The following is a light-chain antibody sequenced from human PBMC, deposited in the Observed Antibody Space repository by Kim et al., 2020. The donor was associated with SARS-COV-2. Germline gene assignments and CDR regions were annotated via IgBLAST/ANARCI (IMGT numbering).Light chain of an antibody. Sequence: SGGGRVTITCGAGENSNTWVAWYQQKRGKAPKLLVYAASSRESGVRSRFGGSGSGTEFTLTIARLQPDDSATYYCQQANSFPPFAFGQGTKLEI. J-gene: IGKJ1*01. CDR2: AAS. CDR1: ENSNTW. CDR3: QQANSFPPFA. V-gene: IGKV1-12*01.